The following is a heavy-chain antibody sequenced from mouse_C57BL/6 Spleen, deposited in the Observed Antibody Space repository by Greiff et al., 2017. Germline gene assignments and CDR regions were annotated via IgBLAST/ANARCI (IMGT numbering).Heavy chain of an antibody. CDR2: IDPSDSYT. D-gene: IGHD2-4*01. Sequence: QVQLQQPGAELVKPGASVKLSCKASGYTFTSYWMQWVKQRPGQGLEWIGEIDPSDSYTNYNQKFKGKATLTVDTSSSTAYMQLSSLTSEDSAVYYCARGLRRFLAYGGQGTLVTVSA. V-gene: IGHV1-50*01. CDR3: ARGLRRFLAY. CDR1: GYTFTSYW. J-gene: IGHJ3*01.